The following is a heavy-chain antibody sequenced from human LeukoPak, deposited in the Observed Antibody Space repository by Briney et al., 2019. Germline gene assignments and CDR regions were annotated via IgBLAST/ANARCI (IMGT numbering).Heavy chain of an antibody. D-gene: IGHD3-3*01. V-gene: IGHV3-53*01. Sequence: GGSLRLTCAASGFIVSSNYMSWVRQAPGKGLEWVSVIYTGGNSYYADSVKGRFTISRDNSKNTLYLQMNSLRAEDTAMYYCARDFGDYRGYFDYWGQGTLVTVSS. CDR3: ARDFGDYRGYFDY. CDR2: IYTGGNS. CDR1: GFIVSSNY. J-gene: IGHJ4*02.